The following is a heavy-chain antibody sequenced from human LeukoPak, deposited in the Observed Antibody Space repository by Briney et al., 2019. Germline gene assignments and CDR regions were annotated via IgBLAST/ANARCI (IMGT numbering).Heavy chain of an antibody. D-gene: IGHD4-4*01. CDR1: GFTFSSYG. CDR3: ARDSGNDYSNYQDY. Sequence: PGRSLRLSCAASGFTFSSYGMHWVRQAPGKGLEWVAVIWYDASSKYYADSVKGRFTISRDNSKNTLYLQMNSLRAEDTAVYYCARDSGNDYSNYQDYWGQGTLVTVSS. V-gene: IGHV3-33*01. J-gene: IGHJ4*02. CDR2: IWYDASSK.